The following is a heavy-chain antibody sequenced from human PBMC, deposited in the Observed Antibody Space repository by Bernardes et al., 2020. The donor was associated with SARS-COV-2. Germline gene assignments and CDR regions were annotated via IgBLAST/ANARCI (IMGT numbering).Heavy chain of an antibody. D-gene: IGHD2-2*01. J-gene: IGHJ6*02. CDR1: GFTFSSNS. Sequence: GGSLRLSCAASGFTFSSNSMSWVRQAPGKGLGWVSYISSSGSTRYYADSVKGRFTTSTDNAKNSLYLQINSLRDDDTAVHYCARDVRVGVPAAGDDYYGMDVWGQGTTVTVSS. V-gene: IGHV3-48*02. CDR3: ARDVRVGVPAAGDDYYGMDV. CDR2: ISSSGSTR.